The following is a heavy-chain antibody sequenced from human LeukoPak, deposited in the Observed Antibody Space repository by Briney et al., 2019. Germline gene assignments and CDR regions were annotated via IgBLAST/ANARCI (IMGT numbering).Heavy chain of an antibody. CDR3: TTYSSGSCPF. CDR1: GITFSNAW. CDR2: IYRGSNGETT. J-gene: IGHJ4*02. V-gene: IGHV3-15*01. D-gene: IGHD6-19*01. Sequence: GGSLRLSCAASGITFSNAWMTWVRQAPGKGLEWVGRIYRGSNGETTDYGAPVKGRFTMSRDDSKNTLYLQMNSLKNEDTAVYYCTTYSSGSCPFWGQGTLVTVSS.